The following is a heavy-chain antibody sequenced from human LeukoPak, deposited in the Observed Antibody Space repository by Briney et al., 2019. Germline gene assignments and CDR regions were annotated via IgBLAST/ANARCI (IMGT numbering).Heavy chain of an antibody. Sequence: SETLSLTCTVSGGSISIYYWSWIRQPAGKGLEWIGRIYTSGSTNYNPSLKSRVTMSVDTSKNQFSLKLSSVTAADTAVYYCARGEGGVAPPPRLVGFDPGGQGTLVTVP. CDR3: ARGEGGVAPPPRLVGFDP. D-gene: IGHD2-15*01. CDR1: GGSISIYY. J-gene: IGHJ5*02. CDR2: IYTSGST. V-gene: IGHV4-4*07.